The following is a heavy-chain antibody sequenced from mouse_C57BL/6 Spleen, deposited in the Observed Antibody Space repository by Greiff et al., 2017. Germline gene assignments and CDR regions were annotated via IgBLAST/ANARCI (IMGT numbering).Heavy chain of an antibody. D-gene: IGHD2-4*01. V-gene: IGHV1-74*01. Sequence: QVHVKQPGAELVKPGASVKVSCKASGYTFTSYWMHWVKQRPGQGLEWIGRIHPSDSDTNYNQKFKGKATLTVDKSSSTAYMQLSSLTSEDSAVYYCAINDYGRGRGAWFAYWGQGTLVTVSA. J-gene: IGHJ3*01. CDR2: IHPSDSDT. CDR3: AINDYGRGRGAWFAY. CDR1: GYTFTSYW.